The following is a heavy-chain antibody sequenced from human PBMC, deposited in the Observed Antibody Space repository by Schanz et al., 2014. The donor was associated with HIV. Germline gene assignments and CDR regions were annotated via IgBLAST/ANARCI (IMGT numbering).Heavy chain of an antibody. CDR1: EFIFSSYG. CDR2: ISNDGSNE. J-gene: IGHJ4*02. V-gene: IGHV3-30*03. D-gene: IGHD2-15*01. Sequence: QVQVVESGGGVVQPGRSLRLSCAASEFIFSSYGIHWVRQAPGKGLEWVAVISNDGSNEYYADSVKGRFTISRDNSKNTLFLQMNSLRAEDTAVYYCARRSSDGGYYDNWGQGALVTVSS. CDR3: ARRSSDGGYYDN.